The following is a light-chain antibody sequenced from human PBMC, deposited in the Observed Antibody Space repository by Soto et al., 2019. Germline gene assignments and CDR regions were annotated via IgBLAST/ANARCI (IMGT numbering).Light chain of an antibody. J-gene: IGKJ1*01. CDR2: DAS. Sequence: DIQMTQSPSTLSASVGDRVTITCRASQSISSWLAWYQQKPGKAPKLLIYDASTLESGVPSRFSGSGSGTEFTLTIRSLQADDFAAYYCQQYNSWTFGQGTKVEIK. V-gene: IGKV1-5*01. CDR1: QSISSW. CDR3: QQYNSWT.